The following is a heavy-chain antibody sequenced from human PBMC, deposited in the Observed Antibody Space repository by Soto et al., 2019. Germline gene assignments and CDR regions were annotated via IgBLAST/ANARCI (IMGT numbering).Heavy chain of an antibody. D-gene: IGHD5-12*01. J-gene: IGHJ4*02. V-gene: IGHV4-4*02. Sequence: PSETLFLTCDFSGVSIDSSYWWGWVRQPPGRDLEWLGDMSHGGSTNYNPSLKSRVTISVDRSKNQFSLKLSSVTAADTAVYYCAAGGGLPRYYWGQGTLVTVSS. CDR2: MSHGGST. CDR1: GVSIDSSYW. CDR3: AAGGGLPRYY.